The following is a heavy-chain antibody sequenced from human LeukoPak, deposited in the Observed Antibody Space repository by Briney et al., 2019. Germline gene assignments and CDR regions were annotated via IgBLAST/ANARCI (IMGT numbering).Heavy chain of an antibody. V-gene: IGHV4-59*01. J-gene: IGHJ4*02. D-gene: IGHD3-10*01. CDR3: ARSRGVMVFDY. Sequence: PSETLSLTCTVSGGSISSYYWSWIRQPPGKGLEWIGYIYYSGSTNYNPSLKSRVTISVDTSKNQFSLELSSVTAADTAVYYCARSRGVMVFDYWGQGTLVTVSS. CDR2: IYYSGST. CDR1: GGSISSYY.